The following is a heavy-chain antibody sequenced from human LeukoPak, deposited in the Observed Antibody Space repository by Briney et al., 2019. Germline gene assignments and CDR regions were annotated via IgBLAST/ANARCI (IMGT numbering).Heavy chain of an antibody. D-gene: IGHD3-22*01. V-gene: IGHV5-51*04. CDR1: GYRFASSW. CDR2: IYPGDSAT. CDR3: AREGSTGYSDY. Sequence: GESLKISCKGSGYRFASSWIGWVRQMPGKGLQWMGIIYPGDSATTYSPSFQGQVTISADKPISTAYLQWSSLTASDTSMYYCAREGSTGYSDYCGQGTLVTVSS. J-gene: IGHJ4*02.